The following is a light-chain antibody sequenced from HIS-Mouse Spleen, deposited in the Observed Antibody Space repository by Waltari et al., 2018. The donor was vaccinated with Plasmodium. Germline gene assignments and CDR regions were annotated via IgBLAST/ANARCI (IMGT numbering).Light chain of an antibody. Sequence: DIQLTQSPSFLSASVGDRVTITCRASQGISSYLAWYQQKPGKAPKLLIYAASTLQSGVPSRLSGSGSWTEFTLTISSLQPEDFATYYSQQLNSYPPTFGGGTKVEIK. CDR2: AAS. CDR3: QQLNSYPPT. CDR1: QGISSY. V-gene: IGKV1-9*01. J-gene: IGKJ4*01.